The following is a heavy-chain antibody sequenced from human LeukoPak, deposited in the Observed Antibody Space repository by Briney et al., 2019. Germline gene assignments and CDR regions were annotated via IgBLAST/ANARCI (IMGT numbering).Heavy chain of an antibody. J-gene: IGHJ5*02. CDR1: GGSISSSSYY. V-gene: IGHV4-39*07. Sequence: PSETLSLTCTVSGGSISSSSYYWGWIRQPPGKGLEWIGSIYYSGSTYYNPSLKSRVTISVDTSKNQFSLKLSSVTAADTAVYYCARGLGLYSSGWYTQKRNWFDPWGQGTLVTVSS. CDR2: IYYSGST. D-gene: IGHD6-19*01. CDR3: ARGLGLYSSGWYTQKRNWFDP.